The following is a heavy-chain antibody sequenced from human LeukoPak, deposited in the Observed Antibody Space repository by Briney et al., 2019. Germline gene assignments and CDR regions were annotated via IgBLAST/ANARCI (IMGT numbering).Heavy chain of an antibody. V-gene: IGHV3-74*01. Sequence: AGSLRLSCAASGFTFISYCINWVRHVPGKGLVWVSRIRDGGTTTGYAEYVKVRLTITRDDAKNTLYLQINSLGAEDTAVYYCTTIRPGYWGQGTLVTVSP. CDR3: TTIRPGY. J-gene: IGHJ1*01. CDR1: GFTFISYC. CDR2: IRDGGTTT. D-gene: IGHD5-12*01.